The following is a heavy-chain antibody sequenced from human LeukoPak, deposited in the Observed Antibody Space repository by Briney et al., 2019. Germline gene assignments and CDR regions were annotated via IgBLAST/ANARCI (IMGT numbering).Heavy chain of an antibody. CDR3: ARGLLGYSYGWGEFDY. V-gene: IGHV1-8*01. Sequence: ASVKVSCKASGYTFTSYVINWVRQATGQGLEWMGWMNPNSGNTGYAQKFQGRVTMTRNTSISTAYMELSSLRSEDTAVYYCARGLLGYSYGWGEFDYWGQGTLVTVSS. CDR2: MNPNSGNT. J-gene: IGHJ4*02. CDR1: GYTFTSYV. D-gene: IGHD5-18*01.